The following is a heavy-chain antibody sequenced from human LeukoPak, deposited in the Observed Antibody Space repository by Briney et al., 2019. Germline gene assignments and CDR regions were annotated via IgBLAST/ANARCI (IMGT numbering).Heavy chain of an antibody. V-gene: IGHV1-2*02. D-gene: IGHD1-7*01. CDR1: GYTFTGYY. CDR2: INPNSGGT. J-gene: IGHJ4*02. Sequence: ASVKVSCKASGYTFTGYYMHWVRQAPGQGLEWMGWINPNSGGTNYAQKFQGRVTMTRDTSTSTAYMELSRLRSDDTAVYYCARGRAGTTTVASYWGQGTLVTVSS. CDR3: ARGRAGTTTVASY.